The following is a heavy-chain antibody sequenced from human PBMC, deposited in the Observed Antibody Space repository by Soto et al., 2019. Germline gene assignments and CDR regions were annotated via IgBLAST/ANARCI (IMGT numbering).Heavy chain of an antibody. CDR2: TSYSGST. CDR1: GGSIISGGYY. V-gene: IGHV4-39*01. Sequence: SETLSLTCTVSGGSIISGGYYWVWIRQPPGKGLEWIGSTSYSGSTYYKPSLKSRVTISVGTSKNQFSLKLSSVTAADTAVYYCASFSYFDWPIPVYSGQGTLVTVS. D-gene: IGHD3-9*01. CDR3: ASFSYFDWPIPVY. J-gene: IGHJ4*02.